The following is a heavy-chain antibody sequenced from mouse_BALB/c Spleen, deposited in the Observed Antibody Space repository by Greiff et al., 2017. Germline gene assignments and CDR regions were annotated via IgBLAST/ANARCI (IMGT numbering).Heavy chain of an antibody. D-gene: IGHD1-1*01. CDR1: GYAFTNYL. CDR3: AIITTVVAPYSDY. CDR2: INPGSGGT. Sequence: VQLQQSGAELVRPGTSVKVSCKASGYAFTNYLIEWVKQRPGQGLEWIGVINPGSGGTNYNEKFKGKATLTADKSSSTAYMQLSSLTSDDSAVYFCAIITTVVAPYSDYWGQGTTLTVSS. V-gene: IGHV1-54*01. J-gene: IGHJ2*01.